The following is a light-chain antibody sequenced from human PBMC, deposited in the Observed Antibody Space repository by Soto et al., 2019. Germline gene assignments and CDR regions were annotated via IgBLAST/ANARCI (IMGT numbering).Light chain of an antibody. J-gene: IGKJ4*02. CDR3: QQYHRSPLT. CDR2: AAS. Sequence: IRMTPSPSSFSASPGDRVPIPWLASQGLSSALAWYPHKPGTAHKLLIYAASTLQSGVPSKFSSSGSVTDVTLTISNLQPDDFATSYCQQYHRSPLTCGGGTNGDI. CDR1: QGLSSA. V-gene: IGKV1-8*01.